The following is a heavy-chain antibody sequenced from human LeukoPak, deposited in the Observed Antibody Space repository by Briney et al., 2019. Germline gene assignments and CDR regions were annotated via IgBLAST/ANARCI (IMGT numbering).Heavy chain of an antibody. V-gene: IGHV3-21*01. CDR2: ISSSNSYI. CDR3: ARDQGLLVVAGRFGY. D-gene: IGHD6-19*01. Sequence: GGSLRLSCAASAFTFSSYWMHWVRQAPGKGLEWVSSISSSNSYIYNADSVKGRFTISRDNAKNSLYLQMNSLRAEDTAVYYCARDQGLLVVAGRFGYWGQGTLVTVSS. J-gene: IGHJ4*02. CDR1: AFTFSSYW.